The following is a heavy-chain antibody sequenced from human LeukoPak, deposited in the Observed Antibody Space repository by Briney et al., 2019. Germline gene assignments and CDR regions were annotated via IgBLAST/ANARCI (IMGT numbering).Heavy chain of an antibody. CDR3: ARERGRWPQLRAFDI. Sequence: PGGSLRLSCAASGFTFSSYSMNWVRQAPGKGLEWVSSISSSSSYIYYADSVKGRFTISRDNAKNSLYLQMNSLRAEDTAVYYCARERGRWPQLRAFDIWGQGTMVTVSS. V-gene: IGHV3-21*01. CDR1: GFTFSSYS. D-gene: IGHD5-24*01. CDR2: ISSSSSYI. J-gene: IGHJ3*02.